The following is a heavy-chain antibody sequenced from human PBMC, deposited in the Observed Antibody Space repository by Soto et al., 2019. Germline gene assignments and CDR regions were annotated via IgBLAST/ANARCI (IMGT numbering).Heavy chain of an antibody. CDR2: ISGYNGNT. CDR3: SRFTMVGGCFDPNYYHGMDV. CDR1: GYTFSNYG. D-gene: IGHD3-10*02. Sequence: QVQLVQSGAEVKKPGASVTVSCKTSGYTFSNYGINWVRQAPGQGLEWMGWISGYNGNTNYAQTVQGRVTMTTDTSTGTVYMELRSLKSDDTAIYYCSRFTMVGGCFDPNYYHGMDVWGQGTTVTVSS. V-gene: IGHV1-18*01. J-gene: IGHJ6*02.